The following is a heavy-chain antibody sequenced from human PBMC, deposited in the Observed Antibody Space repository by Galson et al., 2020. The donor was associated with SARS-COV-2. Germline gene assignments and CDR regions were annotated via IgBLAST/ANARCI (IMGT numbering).Heavy chain of an antibody. CDR2: TSYDGSNN. J-gene: IGHJ6*02. D-gene: IGHD3-22*01. CDR1: GFTLSSYG. CDR3: AKSENYYDNSGYYLDYYYGMDV. V-gene: IGHV3-30*18. Sequence: CAASGFTLSSYGMLWVGQAPGKGLEWVAVTSYDGSNNYYPDSVKRRFTISRDNSKNTLYLQMNSLSAEDTAVYYCAKSENYYDNSGYYLDYYYGMDVWGQGTTVTV.